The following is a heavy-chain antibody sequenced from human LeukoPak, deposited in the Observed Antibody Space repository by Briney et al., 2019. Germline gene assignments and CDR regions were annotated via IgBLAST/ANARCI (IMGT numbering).Heavy chain of an antibody. V-gene: IGHV4-4*07. J-gene: IGHJ4*02. CDR1: GGSISSYY. CDR3: AREVLRSGWYGGAFDY. Sequence: SETLSLTCTVSGGSISSYYWGWIRQPAGKGLEWIGRIYTSGSTTYNPSLKSRVTMSVDTSKNQFSLKLRSVTAADTAVYYCAREVLRSGWYGGAFDYWGQGTLVTVST. D-gene: IGHD6-19*01. CDR2: IYTSGST.